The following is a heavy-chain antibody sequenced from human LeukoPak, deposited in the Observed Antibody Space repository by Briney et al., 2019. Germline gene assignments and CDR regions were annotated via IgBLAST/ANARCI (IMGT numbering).Heavy chain of an antibody. Sequence: TGGSLRLSCAASGFTLSSYWMSWVRQAPGKGLEWVANIKQDGSEKYFVDSVKGRFTISRGNAKNSLYLQMNSLRAEDTAVYYCVSDGSSGWHFDYWGQGTLVTVSS. CDR2: IKQDGSEK. D-gene: IGHD6-19*01. J-gene: IGHJ4*02. V-gene: IGHV3-7*05. CDR1: GFTLSSYW. CDR3: VSDGSSGWHFDY.